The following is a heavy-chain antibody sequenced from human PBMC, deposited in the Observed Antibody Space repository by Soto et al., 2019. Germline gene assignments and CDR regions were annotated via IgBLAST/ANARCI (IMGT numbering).Heavy chain of an antibody. CDR1: GFDFSNSW. V-gene: IGHV3-74*01. CDR2: INSDGSGT. CDR3: AKDTAYAMDV. J-gene: IGHJ6*02. D-gene: IGHD2-15*01. Sequence: EVQLVESGGDLVQPGGSLRISCAASGFDFSNSWIHWVRQGPGKGLVWVSHINSDGSGTTYADSVKGRFTISRDNAKNTVYLQMNSLRAEDTAVYYCAKDTAYAMDVWGQGTTVTVSS.